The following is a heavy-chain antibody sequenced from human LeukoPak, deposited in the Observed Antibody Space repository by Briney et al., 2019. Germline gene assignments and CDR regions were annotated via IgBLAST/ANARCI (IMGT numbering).Heavy chain of an antibody. Sequence: PGGSLRPSCAASGFTFSSYWMHWVRQAPGKGLVWVSRINSDGSSTSYADSVKGRFTISRDNAKNTLYLQMNSLRAEDTAVYYCARDRRLWSAYDYWGQGTLVPVSS. D-gene: IGHD3-10*01. V-gene: IGHV3-74*01. CDR3: ARDRRLWSAYDY. CDR1: GFTFSSYW. CDR2: INSDGSST. J-gene: IGHJ4*02.